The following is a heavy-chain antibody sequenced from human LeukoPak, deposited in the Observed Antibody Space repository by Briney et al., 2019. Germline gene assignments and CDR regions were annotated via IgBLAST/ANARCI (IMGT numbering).Heavy chain of an antibody. J-gene: IGHJ4*02. V-gene: IGHV3-23*01. CDR3: AKGGYSYGTLFDY. CDR2: ISGSGGST. D-gene: IGHD5-18*01. CDR1: GFTFSSYA. Sequence: GSLRLSCAASGFTFSSYAMSWVRQAPGKGLEWVSAISGSGGSTYYADSVKGRFTISRDNSKNTLYLQMNILTAEDTAVYYCAKGGYSYGTLFDYWGQGTLVTVSS.